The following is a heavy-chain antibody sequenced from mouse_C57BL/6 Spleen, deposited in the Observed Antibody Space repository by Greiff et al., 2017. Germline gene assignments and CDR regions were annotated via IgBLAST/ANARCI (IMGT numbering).Heavy chain of an antibody. J-gene: IGHJ4*01. Sequence: EVQLQQSGPVLVKPGASVKMSCKASGYTFTDYYMNWVKQSPGKSLEWIGVINPYNGGTSYNQKFKGKATLTVDKSSSTAYMELNSLTSEDSAVYYCARGPYYYGSSYYAMDYWGQGTSVTVSS. D-gene: IGHD1-1*01. CDR1: GYTFTDYY. CDR3: ARGPYYYGSSYYAMDY. CDR2: INPYNGGT. V-gene: IGHV1-19*01.